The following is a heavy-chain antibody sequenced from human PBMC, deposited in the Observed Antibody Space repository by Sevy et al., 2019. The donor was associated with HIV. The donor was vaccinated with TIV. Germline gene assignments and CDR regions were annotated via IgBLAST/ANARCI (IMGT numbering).Heavy chain of an antibody. Sequence: GGSLRLSCAASGFTFSSYEMNWVRQAPGKGLEWVSYISSSGSTIYYADSVKGRFTISRDNAKNSLYLQMNSLRAEDTAVYYCAREGYNPYGSGSYYQRTTSNFDYWGQGTLVTVSS. CDR2: ISSSGSTI. J-gene: IGHJ4*02. D-gene: IGHD3-10*01. V-gene: IGHV3-48*03. CDR1: GFTFSSYE. CDR3: AREGYNPYGSGSYYQRTTSNFDY.